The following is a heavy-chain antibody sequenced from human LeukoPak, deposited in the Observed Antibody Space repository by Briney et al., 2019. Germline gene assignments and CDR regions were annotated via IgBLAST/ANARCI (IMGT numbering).Heavy chain of an antibody. V-gene: IGHV1-18*01. CDR2: ISGYNGNT. CDR3: ARVHSPFSGSYYGDAFDI. J-gene: IGHJ3*02. Sequence: ASVKVSCKASGYTFTSYGISWVRQAPGQGLEWMGWISGYNGNTNYAQNLQGRVTMTTDTSTSTVYMELRSLRSDDTAVYYCARVHSPFSGSYYGDAFDIWGQGTMVTVSS. CDR1: GYTFTSYG. D-gene: IGHD1-26*01.